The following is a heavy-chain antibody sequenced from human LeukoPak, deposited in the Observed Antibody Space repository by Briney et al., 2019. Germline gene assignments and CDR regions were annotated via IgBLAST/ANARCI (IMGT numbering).Heavy chain of an antibody. D-gene: IGHD6-25*01. V-gene: IGHV3-53*01. Sequence: GGSLRLSCAVSGFTVSSNYMSWVRQAPGKGLEWVSVIYSGTNTYYADSVKGRFIISRDNPKNMLYLQTNSLRAEDTAVYYCARVASGTLDYWGQGTLVTVSS. J-gene: IGHJ4*02. CDR3: ARVASGTLDY. CDR2: IYSGTNT. CDR1: GFTVSSNY.